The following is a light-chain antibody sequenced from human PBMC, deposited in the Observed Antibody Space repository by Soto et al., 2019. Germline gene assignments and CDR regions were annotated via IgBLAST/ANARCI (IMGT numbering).Light chain of an antibody. CDR1: QNITNN. V-gene: IGKV1-33*01. Sequence: IQMPRSTSSLPESIGERSTITRQASQNITNNLSWYQQKPGKAPNPLIYHASKLVKRVTKRFRGSGSGTDFSFIITRLQREDLATEYCKEYDCLPPLTFGQGTRVEIK. CDR2: HAS. J-gene: IGKJ5*01. CDR3: KEYDCLPPLT.